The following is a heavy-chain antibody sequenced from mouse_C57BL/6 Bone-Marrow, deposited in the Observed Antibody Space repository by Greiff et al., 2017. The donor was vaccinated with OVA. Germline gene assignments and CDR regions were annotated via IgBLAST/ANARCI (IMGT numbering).Heavy chain of an antibody. CDR3: TTGGYDGYYFDY. CDR2: IDPENGDT. CDR1: GFNIKDDY. V-gene: IGHV14-4*01. J-gene: IGHJ2*01. Sequence: VQLKESGAELVRPGASVKLSCTASGFNIKDDYMHWVKQRPEQGLAWIGWIDPENGDTEYASKFQGKATITADTSSNTAYLQLSSLTSEDTAVYYCTTGGYDGYYFDYWGQGTTLTVSS. D-gene: IGHD2-3*01.